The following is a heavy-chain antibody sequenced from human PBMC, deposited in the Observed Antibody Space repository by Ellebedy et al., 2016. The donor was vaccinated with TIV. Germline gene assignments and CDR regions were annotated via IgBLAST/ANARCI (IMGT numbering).Heavy chain of an antibody. V-gene: IGHV4-30-2*01. CDR1: GASITRNPYS. J-gene: IGHJ4*02. Sequence: MPSETLSLTCAVSGASITRNPYSWSWVRQPPGKGLEWLASLHHSGSTYYTPSLQSRVTISVDRSKNQFSLNLNSVTAADTAVYYCARGVIGGYCVDHSCLYCHYWGQGSLVTVAS. CDR2: LHHSGST. CDR3: ARGVIGGYCVDHSCLYCHY. D-gene: IGHD2-15*01.